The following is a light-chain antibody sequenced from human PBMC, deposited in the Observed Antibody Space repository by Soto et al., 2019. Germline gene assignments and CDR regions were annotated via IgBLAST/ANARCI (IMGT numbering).Light chain of an antibody. CDR2: DAA. CDR1: QNIGRW. V-gene: IGKV1-5*01. Sequence: DIQMTQSPSTVSASVGERVTITCRASQNIGRWLAWYQQQPGQAPRLLIYDAASLQSGVPSRFSGSGSGTEFTLTISSLQPDDFATYYCQQYNAYAFFGPGTKVDI. CDR3: QQYNAYAF. J-gene: IGKJ3*01.